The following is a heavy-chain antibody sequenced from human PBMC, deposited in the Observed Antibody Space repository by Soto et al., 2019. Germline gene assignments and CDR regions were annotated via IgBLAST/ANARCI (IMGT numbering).Heavy chain of an antibody. CDR2: ISVSGGTT. CDR3: AKGYSSGWYNWFDP. CDR1: GFTFSSYA. J-gene: IGHJ5*02. Sequence: SGGSLRLSCAASGFTFSSYAMSWVRQAPGKGLDWVSVISVSGGTTYYADSVKGRFTISRDNSKNTLYLQMNSLRAEDTAVYYCAKGYSSGWYNWFDPWGQGTLVTVSS. V-gene: IGHV3-23*01. D-gene: IGHD6-19*01.